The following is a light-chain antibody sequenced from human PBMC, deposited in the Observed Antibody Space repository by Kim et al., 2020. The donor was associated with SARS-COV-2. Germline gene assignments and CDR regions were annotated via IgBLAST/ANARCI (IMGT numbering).Light chain of an antibody. CDR1: SSDVGGYNY. Sequence: GQTCTISCTGTSSDVGGYNYVSWYQQHPGKAPKLMIYDVSNRPSGGSNRFSGSKSGNTASLTISGLQAEDEADYYCSSYTSSSTQVFGGGTQLTVL. CDR2: DVS. J-gene: IGLJ2*01. V-gene: IGLV2-14*03. CDR3: SSYTSSSTQV.